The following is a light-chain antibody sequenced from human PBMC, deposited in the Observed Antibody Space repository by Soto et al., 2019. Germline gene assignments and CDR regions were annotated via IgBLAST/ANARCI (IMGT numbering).Light chain of an antibody. CDR2: EVS. V-gene: IGLV2-8*01. Sequence: QSALTQPPSASGSPGQSVTISCTGTSSDVGGYNYVSWYQQHPGKAPKLMIYEVSKWPSGVPDRFSGSKSGNTASLTVSGLQAEDEADYYCSSYAGSNNFGVFGGGTQVTVL. CDR3: SSYAGSNNFGV. CDR1: SSDVGGYNY. J-gene: IGLJ3*02.